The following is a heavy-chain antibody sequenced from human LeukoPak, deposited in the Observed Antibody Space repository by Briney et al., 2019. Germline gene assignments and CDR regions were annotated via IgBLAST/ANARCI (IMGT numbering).Heavy chain of an antibody. V-gene: IGHV3-7*03. CDR2: IKEDGSEK. Sequence: GGSLRLSCAGYGFTFSGYWMSWVRQAPGKGLEWVANIKEDGSEKNYVDSVKGRFTISRDNAKNSLCLQMNSLRAEDTAVYNCARGANWYVSHWGQGTLVTVSS. CDR1: GFTFSGYW. D-gene: IGHD1-1*01. J-gene: IGHJ4*02. CDR3: ARGANWYVSH.